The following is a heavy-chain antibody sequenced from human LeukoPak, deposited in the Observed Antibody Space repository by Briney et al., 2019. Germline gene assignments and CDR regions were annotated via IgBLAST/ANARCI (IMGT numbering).Heavy chain of an antibody. D-gene: IGHD6-19*01. V-gene: IGHV1-69*05. CDR2: IIPIFGTA. CDR1: GGTFSSYA. CDR3: ATDEIAVAGTLGFDY. Sequence: SVKVSCKASGGTFSSYAISWVRQAPGQGLEWMGGIIPIFGTANYAQKFQGRVTITTDESTSTAYMELSSLRSEDTAVYYCATDEIAVAGTLGFDYWGQGTLVTVPS. J-gene: IGHJ4*02.